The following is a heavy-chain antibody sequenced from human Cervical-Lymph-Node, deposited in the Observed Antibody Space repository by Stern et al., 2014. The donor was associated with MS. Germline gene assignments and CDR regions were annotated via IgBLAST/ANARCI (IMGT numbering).Heavy chain of an antibody. J-gene: IGHJ4*02. V-gene: IGHV3-11*01. Sequence: VQLVESGGGLVKAGGSLRLSCAASGFTFSDYYMSWIRQAPGQGLEWVSYISRGGTSVYYAASVEGRFTISRDNAKNSLFLQMNSLRAEDTAIYYCVRDLCKSRICYPFDYWGQGTPVTVSS. CDR3: VRDLCKSRICYPFDY. CDR2: ISRGGTSV. D-gene: IGHD2-15*01. CDR1: GFTFSDYY.